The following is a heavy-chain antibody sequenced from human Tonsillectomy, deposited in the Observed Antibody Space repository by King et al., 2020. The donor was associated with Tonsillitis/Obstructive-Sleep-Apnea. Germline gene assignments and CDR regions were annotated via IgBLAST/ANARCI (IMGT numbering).Heavy chain of an antibody. V-gene: IGHV3-74*01. CDR2: INSDGSST. D-gene: IGHD3-9*01. Sequence: VQLVESGGGLVQPGGSLRLSCAASGFPFSSYWMHWVRQAPGKGLVWVSRINSDGSSTSYADSVKGRFTISRDNAKNTLYLQMNSLRAEDTAVYYCARDNYDILTGLDYWGQGTLVTVSS. J-gene: IGHJ4*02. CDR3: ARDNYDILTGLDY. CDR1: GFPFSSYW.